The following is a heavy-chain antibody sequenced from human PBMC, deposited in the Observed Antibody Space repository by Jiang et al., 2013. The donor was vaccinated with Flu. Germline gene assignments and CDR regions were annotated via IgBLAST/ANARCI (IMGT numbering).Heavy chain of an antibody. J-gene: IGHJ3*02. CDR3: ARRGSKRLSTTQNHDAFDI. CDR2: LSLVTLIP. CDR1: GYSFTSYW. Sequence: KISCKGSGYSFTSYWIGSGAPDARERPGVDGDHLSLVTLIPDTAPSFQGQVTISADKSISIAYLQWSSLKASDTAMYYCARRGSKRLSTTQNHDAFDIWGQGTMVTVSS. D-gene: IGHD1-1*01. V-gene: IGHV5-51*01.